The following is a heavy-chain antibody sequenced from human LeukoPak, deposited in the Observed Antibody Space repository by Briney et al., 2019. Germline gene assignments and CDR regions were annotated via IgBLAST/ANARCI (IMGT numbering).Heavy chain of an antibody. CDR2: IYDSGRA. CDR1: GGSFSGYY. D-gene: IGHD3-16*01. J-gene: IGHJ4*02. V-gene: IGHV4-4*08. Sequence: SETLSLTCAVYGGSFSGYYWGWIRQPPGEGLEWIGYIYDSGRAYYNPSLKSRVTISMDTSSNHFSLKLRSVTAADTAVYYCVRDIYDDNNWGQGTLVTVSS. CDR3: VRDIYDDNN.